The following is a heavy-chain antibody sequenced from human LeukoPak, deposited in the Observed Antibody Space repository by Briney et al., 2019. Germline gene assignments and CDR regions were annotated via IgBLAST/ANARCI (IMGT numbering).Heavy chain of an antibody. V-gene: IGHV4-38-2*01. CDR1: GYSISSGYY. CDR3: ARLRGSSWYYFDY. D-gene: IGHD6-13*01. J-gene: IGHJ4*02. Sequence: SETLSLTCAVSGYSISSGYYWGWIRQPPGKGLEWIGYFYHSGSTYYNPSLKSRVTISVDTSKNQFSLKLSSVTAADTAAYYCARLRGSSWYYFDYWGQGTLVTVSS. CDR2: FYHSGST.